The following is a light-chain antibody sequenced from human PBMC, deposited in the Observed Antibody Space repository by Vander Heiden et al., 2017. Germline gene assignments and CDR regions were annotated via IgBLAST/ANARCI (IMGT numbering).Light chain of an antibody. CDR1: QSVLYSSNNKNY. Sequence: DLVMTQSPDSLAVSLGGRATIHCKSSQSVLYSSNNKNYLAWYQQKPGQPPKLLIYWASTRESGVPDRFSGSGSGTDFTLTISSLQAEDVAVYYCQQYYSTPWTFGQGTKVEIK. J-gene: IGKJ1*01. V-gene: IGKV4-1*01. CDR2: WAS. CDR3: QQYYSTPWT.